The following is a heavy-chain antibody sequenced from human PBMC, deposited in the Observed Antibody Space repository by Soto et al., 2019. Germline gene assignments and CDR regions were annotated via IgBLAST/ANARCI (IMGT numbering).Heavy chain of an antibody. J-gene: IGHJ5*02. CDR3: ARGGRITISLDWFDP. D-gene: IGHD3-3*01. Sequence: VASVKVSCQASGGTFSSYAISWVRQAPGQGLEWMGGIIPIFGTANYAQKFQGRVTITADESTSTAYMELSSLRSEDTAVYYCARGGRITISLDWFDPWGQGTLVTVSS. CDR2: IIPIFGTA. V-gene: IGHV1-69*13. CDR1: GGTFSSYA.